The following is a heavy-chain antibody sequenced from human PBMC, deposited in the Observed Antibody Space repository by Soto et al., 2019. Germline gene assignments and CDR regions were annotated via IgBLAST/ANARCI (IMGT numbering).Heavy chain of an antibody. Sequence: GGSLRLSCAASGFTFSSYAMSWVRQAPGKGLEWVSAISRSGGSTYYADSVKGRFTISRDNSKNTLYLQMNSLRAEDTAVYYCAKESPTLTFYYYDSSGPLDIWGQGTMVTVSS. CDR2: ISRSGGST. D-gene: IGHD3-22*01. CDR1: GFTFSSYA. J-gene: IGHJ3*02. CDR3: AKESPTLTFYYYDSSGPLDI. V-gene: IGHV3-23*01.